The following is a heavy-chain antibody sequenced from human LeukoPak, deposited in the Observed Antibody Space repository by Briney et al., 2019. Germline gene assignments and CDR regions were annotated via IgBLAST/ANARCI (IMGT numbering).Heavy chain of an antibody. V-gene: IGHV3-30*18. Sequence: GGSLRLSCAASGFTFSSYGMHWVRQAPGKGLEWVAVISYDGSNKYYADSVKGRFTISRDNSKNTLYLQMNSLRAEDTAVYYCAKLRFGYDSSGHPDYWGQGTLVTVSS. J-gene: IGHJ4*02. CDR2: ISYDGSNK. CDR1: GFTFSSYG. D-gene: IGHD3-22*01. CDR3: AKLRFGYDSSGHPDY.